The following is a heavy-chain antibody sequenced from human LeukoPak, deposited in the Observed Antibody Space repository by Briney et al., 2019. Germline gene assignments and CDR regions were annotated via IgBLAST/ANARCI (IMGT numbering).Heavy chain of an antibody. CDR3: AKCYGSGSYYKEG. Sequence: GGSLRLSCAASGFTFSSYATSWVRQAPGKGLEWASSISGSGGSTYYADSVKGRLTISRDNSKNTLYLQMNSLRAEDTAVYYCAKCYGSGSYYKEGWGQGTLVTVSS. CDR1: GFTFSSYA. J-gene: IGHJ4*02. CDR2: ISGSGGST. V-gene: IGHV3-23*01. D-gene: IGHD3-10*01.